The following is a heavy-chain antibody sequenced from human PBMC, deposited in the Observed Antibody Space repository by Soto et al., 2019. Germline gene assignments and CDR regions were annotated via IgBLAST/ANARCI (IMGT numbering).Heavy chain of an antibody. CDR2: IKSKTDGGTT. J-gene: IGHJ4*02. V-gene: IGHV3-15*01. CDR3: TTADYGDYSFQEY. CDR1: GFTFSNAW. D-gene: IGHD4-17*01. Sequence: EVQLVESGGGLVKTGGSLRLSCAASGFTFSNAWMSWVRQAPGKGLEWVGRIKSKTDGGTTDYAAPVKGRFTISRDDSKNTLYLQMNSLKTEDTAVYYCTTADYGDYSFQEYWGQGTLVTVSS.